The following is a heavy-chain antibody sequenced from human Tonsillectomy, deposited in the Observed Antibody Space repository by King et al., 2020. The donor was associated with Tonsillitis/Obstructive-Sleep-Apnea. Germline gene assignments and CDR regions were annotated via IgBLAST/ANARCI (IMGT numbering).Heavy chain of an antibody. CDR3: ARHVRDGYGTNFDY. Sequence: VQLQESGPGLVKPSETLSLTCTVSGHSIRSSSYYWGWIRQPPGKGLEWIGTIYYTGSTYYKPSLKSRVTISVDTSKNQFSLKLSSVTAADTALYYCARHVRDGYGTNFDYWGQGTLVTVSS. CDR1: GHSIRSSSYY. V-gene: IGHV4-39*01. CDR2: IYYTGST. J-gene: IGHJ4*02. D-gene: IGHD5-24*01.